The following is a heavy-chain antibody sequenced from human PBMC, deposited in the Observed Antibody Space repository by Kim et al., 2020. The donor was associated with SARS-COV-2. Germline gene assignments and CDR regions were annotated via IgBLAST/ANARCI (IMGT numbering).Heavy chain of an antibody. Sequence: GGSLRLSCAASGFTFSNAWMSWVRQAPGKGLEWVGRIKSKTDGGTTDYAAPVKGRFTISRDDSKNTLYLQMNSLKTEDTAVYYCTTVYTWELPHFDYWGQGTLVTVSS. CDR1: GFTFSNAW. CDR3: TTVYTWELPHFDY. J-gene: IGHJ4*02. V-gene: IGHV3-15*01. D-gene: IGHD1-26*01. CDR2: IKSKTDGGTT.